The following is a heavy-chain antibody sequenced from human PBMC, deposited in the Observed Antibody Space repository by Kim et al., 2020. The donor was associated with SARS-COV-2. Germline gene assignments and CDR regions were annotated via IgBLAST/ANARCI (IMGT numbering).Heavy chain of an antibody. D-gene: IGHD3-10*01. CDR1: GGSFSGYY. CDR3: ARGHHYGSGSYDHYYYFDY. J-gene: IGHJ4*02. CDR2: INHSGST. Sequence: SETLSLTCAVYGGSFSGYYWSWIRQPPGKGLEWIGEINHSGSTNYNPSLKSRVTISVDTSKNQFSLKLSSVTAADTAVYYCARGHHYGSGSYDHYYYFDYWGQGTLVTVSS. V-gene: IGHV4-34*01.